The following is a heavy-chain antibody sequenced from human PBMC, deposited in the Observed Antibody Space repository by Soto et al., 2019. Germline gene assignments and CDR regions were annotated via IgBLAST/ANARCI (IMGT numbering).Heavy chain of an antibody. J-gene: IGHJ6*02. CDR1: GYTFTNYY. Sequence: ASVKVSWKASGYTFTNYYIHWVRQAPGQGLEWMGWINPNSGDTKYAQKFQGRVTMSRDTSISTVYMELSRLRSDETALYYCARESRMDVWGQGTTVTVSS. CDR3: ARESRMDV. V-gene: IGHV1-2*02. CDR2: INPNSGDT.